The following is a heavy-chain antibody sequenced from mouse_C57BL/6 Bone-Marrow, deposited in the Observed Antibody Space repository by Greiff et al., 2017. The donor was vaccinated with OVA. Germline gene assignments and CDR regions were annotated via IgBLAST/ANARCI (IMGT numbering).Heavy chain of an antibody. D-gene: IGHD1-1*01. V-gene: IGHV1-81*01. J-gene: IGHJ2*01. CDR3: ARRHHYYGSSCPLCFDY. Sequence: QVQLQQSGAELARPGASVKLSCKASGYTFTSYGISWVKQRPGQGLEWIGEIYPRGGNTYYNEKFKGKATLTADQSSSTAYMELRSLTSEDSAIYFCARRHHYYGSSCPLCFDYWGQGTTLTVSS. CDR2: IYPRGGNT. CDR1: GYTFTSYG.